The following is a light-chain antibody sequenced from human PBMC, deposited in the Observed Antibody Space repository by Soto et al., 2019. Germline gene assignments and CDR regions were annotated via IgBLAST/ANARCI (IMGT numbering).Light chain of an antibody. V-gene: IGKV1-5*01. CDR3: QHYNSYSEA. CDR2: DAS. J-gene: IGKJ1*01. CDR1: QSISSW. Sequence: TLSASFGDRVTITCRASQSISSWLAWYQQKPGKAPKLLIYDASSLESGVPSRFSGSGSGTEFTLTISSLQPDDFATYYCQHYNSYSEAFGQGTKV.